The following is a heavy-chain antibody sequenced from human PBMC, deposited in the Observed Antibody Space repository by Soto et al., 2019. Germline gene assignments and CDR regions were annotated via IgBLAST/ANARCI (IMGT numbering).Heavy chain of an antibody. CDR1: GDSVSSPYY. D-gene: IGHD6-19*01. CDR3: ASSAGWYAVHS. Sequence: QVQLQESGPGLVKPSGTLSLTCAVSGDSVSSPYYWCWVRQPPGKGLAWIGEVFLTGTASYNPSLRSRATISLAKPNTHFAPDLSNVTAEDTAVYYCASSAGWYAVHSWGQGTLVIVSS. J-gene: IGHJ4*02. CDR2: VFLTGTA. V-gene: IGHV4-4*02.